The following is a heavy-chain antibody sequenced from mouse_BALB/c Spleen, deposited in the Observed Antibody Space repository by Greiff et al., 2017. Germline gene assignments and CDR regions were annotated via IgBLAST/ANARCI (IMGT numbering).Heavy chain of an antibody. V-gene: IGHV1S81*02. CDR3: ARSGAHYYGFAY. D-gene: IGHD1-2*01. CDR2: INPSNGRT. Sequence: QVQLQQPGAELVKPGASVKLSCKASGYTFTSYWMHWVKQRPGQGLEWIGEINPSNGRTNYNEKFKSKATLTVDKSSSTAYMQLSSLTSEDSAVYYCARSGAHYYGFAYWGQGTLVTVSA. J-gene: IGHJ3*01. CDR1: GYTFTSYW.